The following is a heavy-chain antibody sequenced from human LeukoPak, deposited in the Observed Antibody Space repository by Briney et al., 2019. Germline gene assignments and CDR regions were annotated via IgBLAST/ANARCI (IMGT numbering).Heavy chain of an antibody. CDR1: GGSISSGSYY. D-gene: IGHD6-19*01. V-gene: IGHV4-61*02. J-gene: IGHJ5*02. Sequence: SETLSLTCTVSGGSISSGSYYWSWIRQPAGKGLEWIGRIYTSGSTNYNPSLKSRVTMSIDTSKNQFSLELSSVTAADTAVYSCARGPRSIAVAGREVLWLDPWGQGTLVTVSS. CDR3: ARGPRSIAVAGREVLWLDP. CDR2: IYTSGST.